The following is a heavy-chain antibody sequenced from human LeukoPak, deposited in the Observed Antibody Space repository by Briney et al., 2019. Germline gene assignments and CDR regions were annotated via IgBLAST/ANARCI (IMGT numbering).Heavy chain of an antibody. CDR1: GFTFSSHS. D-gene: IGHD3-10*01. V-gene: IGHV3-21*01. Sequence: GGSLRLSCAASGFTFSSHSMNWVRQAPGKGLEWVSSISSSSTYISYAASVKGRFTISRDNAQNSLYLQMNSLRAEDTAVYYCARVDSGSRSYSDYWGQGTLVTVSS. J-gene: IGHJ4*02. CDR3: ARVDSGSRSYSDY. CDR2: ISSSSTYI.